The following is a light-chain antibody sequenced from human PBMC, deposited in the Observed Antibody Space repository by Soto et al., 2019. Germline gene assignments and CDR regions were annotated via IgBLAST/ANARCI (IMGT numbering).Light chain of an antibody. V-gene: IGKV1D-12*01. CDR2: AAS. CDR3: QLLTSLLIT. J-gene: IGKJ5*01. Sequence: QLTPPQTSVSASVGDRVTITCRASRDLSGCLAWYQQKPGKAPKLLISAASSLQSGVPSRFSGSGSGTDFTLTIRSLQPEDFATYYCQLLTSLLITFYQGARPEI. CDR1: RDLSGC.